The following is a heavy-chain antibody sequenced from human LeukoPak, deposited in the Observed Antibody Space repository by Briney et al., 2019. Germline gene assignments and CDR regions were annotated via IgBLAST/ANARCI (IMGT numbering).Heavy chain of an antibody. CDR1: GDSTTNNNYW. Sequence: PSGSLSLTCAVSGDSTTNNNYWWTWVRRPPGMGLEWIGEILGSGTTHYNPSLKSRVTISVDKSRNQFALKLTSVTAADTAVYYCARIYGSRSYFEYRGAGDLGTVSS. J-gene: IGHJ4*02. D-gene: IGHD3-10*01. CDR2: ILGSGTT. V-gene: IGHV4-4*02. CDR3: ARIYGSRSYFEY.